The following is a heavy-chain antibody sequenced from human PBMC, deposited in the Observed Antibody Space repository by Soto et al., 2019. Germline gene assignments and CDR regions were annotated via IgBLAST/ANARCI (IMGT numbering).Heavy chain of an antibody. CDR2: IKSDGSGT. D-gene: IGHD3-22*01. CDR3: ARGDGDHDDGNGCLGRH. CDR1: GFTFSSYW. Sequence: EVQLVESGGGLVQPGESLTLSCAASGFTFSSYWMHWVRQVPGKGLVWVSRIKSDGSGTYYADSVKGRLTISRDNARNTLYLQMNSLGVEDRAVYFCARGDGDHDDGNGCLGRHWGQGTLVTVSS. V-gene: IGHV3-74*01. J-gene: IGHJ4*02.